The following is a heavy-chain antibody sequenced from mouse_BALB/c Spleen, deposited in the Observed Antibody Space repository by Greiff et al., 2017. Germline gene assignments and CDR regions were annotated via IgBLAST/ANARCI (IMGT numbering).Heavy chain of an antibody. Sequence: VQLQQSGPELVKPGASVKISCKASGYSFTSYYIHWVKQRPGQGLQWIGWIFPGSGNTKYNEKFKGKATLTADTSSSTAYMQLSSLTSEDSAVYFCARSGDARDAMDYWGQGTSVTVSS. CDR1: GYSFTSYY. J-gene: IGHJ4*01. CDR2: IFPGSGNT. CDR3: ARSGDARDAMDY. V-gene: IGHV1-66*01. D-gene: IGHD3-1*01.